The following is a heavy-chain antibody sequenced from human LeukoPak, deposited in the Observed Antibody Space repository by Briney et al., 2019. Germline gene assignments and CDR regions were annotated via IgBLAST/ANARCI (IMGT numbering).Heavy chain of an antibody. D-gene: IGHD2-2*02. J-gene: IGHJ4*02. CDR2: IYYSGST. CDR1: GGSISSYY. V-gene: IGHV4-59*01. CDR3: ARGGCNSASCYMAPFDY. Sequence: SETLSLTCTVSGGSISSYYWSWIRQPPGKGLEWIGYIYYSGSTNYNPSLKSRVTISVDTSKNQFSLKLSSVTAADTAVYYCARGGCNSASCYMAPFDYWGQGTLVTVSS.